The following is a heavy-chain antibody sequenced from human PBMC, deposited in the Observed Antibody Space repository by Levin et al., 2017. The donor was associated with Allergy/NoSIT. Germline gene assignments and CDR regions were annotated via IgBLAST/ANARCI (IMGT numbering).Heavy chain of an antibody. Sequence: KHGESLKISCKASGGTFSSYAITWVRQAPGQGLEWMGRIIPIAGIANYAQKFQGRVTITADKSTSTAYMELSSLRSEDTAVYYCARGGLFLGSGSLTMYYFDYWGQGTLVTVSS. D-gene: IGHD3-10*01. CDR2: IIPIAGIA. J-gene: IGHJ4*02. CDR1: GGTFSSYA. CDR3: ARGGLFLGSGSLTMYYFDY. V-gene: IGHV1-69*04.